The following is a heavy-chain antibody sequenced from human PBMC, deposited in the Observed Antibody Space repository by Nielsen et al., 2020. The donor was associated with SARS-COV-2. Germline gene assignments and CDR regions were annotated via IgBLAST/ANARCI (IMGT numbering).Heavy chain of an antibody. J-gene: IGHJ6*03. CDR2: ISGSGGST. V-gene: IGHV3-23*01. D-gene: IGHD4-17*01. Sequence: GESLKISCAASGFTFSSYAMSWVRQAPGKGLEWVSAISGSGGSTYYADSVKGRFTISRDNSKNTLYLQMNSLRAEDTAVYYCAKGTTVKYYYYYYYMDVWDKGSTVTVSS. CDR3: AKGTTVKYYYYYYYMDV. CDR1: GFTFSSYA.